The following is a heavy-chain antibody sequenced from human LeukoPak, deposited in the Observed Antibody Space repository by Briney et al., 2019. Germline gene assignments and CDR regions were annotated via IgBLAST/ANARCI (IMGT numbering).Heavy chain of an antibody. CDR2: IDPTDSYT. Sequence: GESLKISCKGSGYSFTNYWISWVRQMPGKGLEWMGRIDPTDSYTNYSPSFQGHVTISADKSISTAYLQWSSLKASDTAMYYCARTVTGNFDYWGQGTLVTVSS. D-gene: IGHD3-10*01. CDR1: GYSFTNYW. CDR3: ARTVTGNFDY. V-gene: IGHV5-10-1*01. J-gene: IGHJ4*02.